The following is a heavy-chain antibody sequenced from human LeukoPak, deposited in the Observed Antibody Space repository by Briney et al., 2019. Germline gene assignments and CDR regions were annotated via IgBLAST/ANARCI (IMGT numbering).Heavy chain of an antibody. J-gene: IGHJ6*02. D-gene: IGHD6-13*01. CDR2: MNPSSGNT. CDR3: ARVPGSSWPYYYYYGMDV. CDR1: GYTFTSYD. Sequence: ASVKVSCKASGYTFTSYDINWVRQATGQGLEWMGWMNPSSGNTGYAQKFQGRVTMTRNTSISTAYMELSSLRSEDTAVYYCARVPGSSWPYYYYYGMDVWGQGTTVTVSS. V-gene: IGHV1-8*01.